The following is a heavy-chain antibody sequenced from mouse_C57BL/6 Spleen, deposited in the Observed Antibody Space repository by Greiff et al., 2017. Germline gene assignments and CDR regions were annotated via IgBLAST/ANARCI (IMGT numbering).Heavy chain of an antibody. V-gene: IGHV1-64*01. D-gene: IGHD2-2*01. CDR1: GYTFTSYW. Sequence: QVQLKQPGAELVKPGASVKLSCKASGYTFTSYWMHWVKQRPGQGLEWIGMIHPNSGSTNYNEKFKSKATLTVDKSSSTAYMQLSSLTSEDSAVYYCARGGMVTYYYAMDYWGQGTSVTVSS. J-gene: IGHJ4*01. CDR2: IHPNSGST. CDR3: ARGGMVTYYYAMDY.